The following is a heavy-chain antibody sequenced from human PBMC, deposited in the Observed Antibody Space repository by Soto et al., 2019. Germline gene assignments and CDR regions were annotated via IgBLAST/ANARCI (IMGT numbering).Heavy chain of an antibody. D-gene: IGHD1-26*01. CDR3: VMCISGSYFPYYYYFVMDV. CDR2: IYYSGST. CDR1: GGSISSSSYF. V-gene: IGHV4-39*01. J-gene: IGHJ6*02. Sequence: SETLSLTCTVSGGSISSSSYFWGWIRQPPGKGLEWIGSIYYSGSTYYNPSLKSRVTISVDTSKNQLSLKLSSVTAADTAVYYRVMCISGSYFPYYYYFVMDVWGQGTTVTVSS.